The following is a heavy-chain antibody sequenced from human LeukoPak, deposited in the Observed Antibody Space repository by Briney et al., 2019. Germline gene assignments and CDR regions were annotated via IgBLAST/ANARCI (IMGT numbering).Heavy chain of an antibody. CDR1: GFSFSTSW. D-gene: IGHD4-23*01. Sequence: GGSLRLSRAASGFSFSTSWMHWVRQAPGKGLVWVSRINPDGSSTNYADSVKGRFTISRDNAKNSLYLQMNSLRAEDTAVYYCARDDYGGNSLHWGQGTLVTVSS. V-gene: IGHV3-74*01. CDR3: ARDDYGGNSLH. CDR2: INPDGSST. J-gene: IGHJ4*02.